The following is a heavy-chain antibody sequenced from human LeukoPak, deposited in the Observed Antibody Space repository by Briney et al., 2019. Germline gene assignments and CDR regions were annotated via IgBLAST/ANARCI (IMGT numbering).Heavy chain of an antibody. D-gene: IGHD3-22*01. CDR1: GFTFSVYW. CDR2: INSDGSST. V-gene: IGHV3-74*01. Sequence: PGGSLRLSCAASGFTFSVYWMHWVRQVPGKGLVWVSRINSDGSSTSYADSVKGRFTISRDNAKNTLYVQMNSLRAEDTAVYYCAREYYYDSGDVFDIWGQGTMVTVSS. J-gene: IGHJ3*02. CDR3: AREYYYDSGDVFDI.